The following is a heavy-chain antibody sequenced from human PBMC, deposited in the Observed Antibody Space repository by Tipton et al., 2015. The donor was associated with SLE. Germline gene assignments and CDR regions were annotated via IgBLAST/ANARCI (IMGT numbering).Heavy chain of an antibody. Sequence: TLSLTCAVYGGSFSDYYWSWIRQPPGKGLEWIGYIYYSGSTNYNPSLKSRVTISVDTSKNQFSLKLSSVTAADTAVYYCASYGVALDYWGQGTLVTVSS. V-gene: IGHV4-59*01. D-gene: IGHD3-3*01. CDR3: ASYGVALDY. CDR1: GGSFSDYY. J-gene: IGHJ4*02. CDR2: IYYSGST.